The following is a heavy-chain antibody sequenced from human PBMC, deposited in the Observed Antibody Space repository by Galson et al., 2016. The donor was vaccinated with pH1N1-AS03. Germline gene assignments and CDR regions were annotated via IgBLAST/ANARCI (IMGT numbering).Heavy chain of an antibody. D-gene: IGHD4-17*01. CDR1: GGSVSSHSHY. Sequence: LSLTCTVSGGSVSSHSHYWSWIRQPPGKGLEWIGHIYHSGTTNYNPSLQSRVTISVDTTKNQFSLRLSSVTAADTAVYYCARGPTMTTDYWGQGTLVTGSS. J-gene: IGHJ4*02. V-gene: IGHV4-61*01. CDR3: ARGPTMTTDY. CDR2: IYHSGTT.